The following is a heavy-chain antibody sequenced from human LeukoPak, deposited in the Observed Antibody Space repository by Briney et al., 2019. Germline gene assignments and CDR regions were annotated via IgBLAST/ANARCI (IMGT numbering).Heavy chain of an antibody. CDR1: GFTFSSYA. CDR3: AKDGYSSGWYKPYYYYGMDV. CDR2: ISGSGGST. J-gene: IGHJ6*02. Sequence: GGSLRLSCAASGFTFSSYAMSWVRQAPGKGLGWVSAISGSGGSTYYADSVKGRFTISRDNSKNTLYLQMNSLRAEDTAVYYCAKDGYSSGWYKPYYYYGMDVWGQGTTVTVSS. D-gene: IGHD6-19*01. V-gene: IGHV3-23*01.